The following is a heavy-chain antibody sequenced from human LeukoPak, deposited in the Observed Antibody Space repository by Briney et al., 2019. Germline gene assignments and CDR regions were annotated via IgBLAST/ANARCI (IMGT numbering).Heavy chain of an antibody. D-gene: IGHD3-22*01. Sequence: VASVKVSCKASGGTFSSYAISWVRQAPGQGLEWMGGIIPIFGTANYAQKSQGRVTITTDESTSTAYMELSSLRSEDTAVYYCARGTSITMIGVFDYWGQGTLVTVSS. CDR2: IIPIFGTA. J-gene: IGHJ4*02. CDR3: ARGTSITMIGVFDY. CDR1: GGTFSSYA. V-gene: IGHV1-69*05.